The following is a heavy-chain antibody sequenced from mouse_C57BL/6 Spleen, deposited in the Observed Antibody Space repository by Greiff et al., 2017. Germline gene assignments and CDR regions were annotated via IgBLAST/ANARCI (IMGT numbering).Heavy chain of an antibody. CDR2: IYPGDGDT. J-gene: IGHJ3*01. V-gene: IGHV1-82*01. Sequence: QVQLKESGPELVKPGASVKISCKASGYAFSSSWMNWVKQRPGKGLEWIGRIYPGDGDTNYNGKFKGKATLTADKSSSTAYMQLSSLTSEDSAVYFCARPYGNSAGFAYWGQGTLVTVSA. CDR1: GYAFSSSW. CDR3: ARPYGNSAGFAY. D-gene: IGHD2-1*01.